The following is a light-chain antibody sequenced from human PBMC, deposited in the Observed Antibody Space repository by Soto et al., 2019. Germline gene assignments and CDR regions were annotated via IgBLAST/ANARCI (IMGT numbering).Light chain of an antibody. J-gene: IGLJ1*01. V-gene: IGLV2-14*03. CDR2: DVA. Sequence: QSALTQPASVSGSPGQSIAISCTGASIGVGGYNYVSWYQQHPGKAPKLMIYDVASRPSGVSDRFSGSKSGNTASLTISGLQAEDEADYYCSSYTSSSTLYVFGTGTKVTVL. CDR1: SIGVGGYNY. CDR3: SSYTSSSTLYV.